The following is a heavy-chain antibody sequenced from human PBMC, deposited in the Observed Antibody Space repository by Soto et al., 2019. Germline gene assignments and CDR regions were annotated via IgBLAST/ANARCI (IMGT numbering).Heavy chain of an antibody. Sequence: EVQLVESGGGLVQPGGSLRLSCAASGFTFSDHYMDWVRQAPGKGLEWVGRTRNKANSYTTEYAASVKGRFTISRDDSKNSLYLQMNSLKTEDTAVYYCARERYSGYAPFDYWGQGTLVTVSS. CDR3: ARERYSGYAPFDY. J-gene: IGHJ4*02. V-gene: IGHV3-72*01. CDR1: GFTFSDHY. CDR2: TRNKANSYTT. D-gene: IGHD5-12*01.